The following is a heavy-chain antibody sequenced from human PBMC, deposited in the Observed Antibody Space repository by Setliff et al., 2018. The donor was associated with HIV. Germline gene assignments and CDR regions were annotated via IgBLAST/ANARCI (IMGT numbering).Heavy chain of an antibody. J-gene: IGHJ4*02. CDR1: GYIFTNYY. CDR3: ARAPPYSTGWGLDY. D-gene: IGHD6-19*01. V-gene: IGHV1-46*01. CDR2: INHGGGTT. Sequence: ASVKVSCKASGYIFTNYYVHWVRQAPGQGLEWMGIINHGGGTTSYPRKFRDKVTLTRDTSTSTVYMELTYLTSEDTAVYYCARAPPYSTGWGLDYWGQGTLVTVSS.